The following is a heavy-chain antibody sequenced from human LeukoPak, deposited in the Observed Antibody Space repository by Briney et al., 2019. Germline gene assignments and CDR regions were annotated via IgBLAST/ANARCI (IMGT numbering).Heavy chain of an antibody. D-gene: IGHD1-26*01. CDR1: GYTFTNFD. CDR3: AKSLIMGGSFYFNY. Sequence: ASVKVSCKASGYTFTNFDINWVRQATGQGLEWMGWMNPNTGNAGYAQKFQDRVTITWDASISTAYMDLSSLRSDDTAVYYCAKSLIMGGSFYFNYWGQGILVTVAS. J-gene: IGHJ4*02. CDR2: MNPNTGNA. V-gene: IGHV1-8*03.